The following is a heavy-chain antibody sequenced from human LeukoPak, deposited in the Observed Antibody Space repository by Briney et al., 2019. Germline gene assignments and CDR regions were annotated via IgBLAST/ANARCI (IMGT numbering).Heavy chain of an antibody. D-gene: IGHD2-15*01. CDR2: IKRKTEGETT. J-gene: IGHJ4*02. CDR1: GFTFSNVW. V-gene: IGHV3-15*01. Sequence: GGSLSLSCAASGFTFSNVWMTWVRQAPGKGLEWVGRIKRKTEGETTDYAAPVKGRFIISRDDSKNTLYLQMNSLKSEDTAVYYCATGDCSGGSCHAFDYWGQGTLVTVSS. CDR3: ATGDCSGGSCHAFDY.